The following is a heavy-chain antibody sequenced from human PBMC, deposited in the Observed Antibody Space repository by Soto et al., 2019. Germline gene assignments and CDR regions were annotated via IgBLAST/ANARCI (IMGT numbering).Heavy chain of an antibody. CDR3: ATLGYCNGVNCYPGKQYSYYYGMDV. CDR1: GYSLTTYW. V-gene: IGHV5-51*01. CDR2: IYGGDSDT. Sequence: GESLKISCKGSGYSLTTYWIGWVRQMPGKGLEWMGVIYGGDSDTRYSPSFQGQVIISVDKSINTAYLQWNSLKASDTAMYYCATLGYCNGVNCYPGKQYSYYYGMDVWGQGTTVTVSS. J-gene: IGHJ6*02. D-gene: IGHD2-15*01.